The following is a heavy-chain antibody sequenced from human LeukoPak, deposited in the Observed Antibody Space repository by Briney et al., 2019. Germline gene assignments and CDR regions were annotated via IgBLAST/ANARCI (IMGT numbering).Heavy chain of an antibody. V-gene: IGHV4-34*01. J-gene: IGHJ6*03. D-gene: IGHD4-17*01. CDR1: GGSFSGYY. Sequence: PSETLSLTCAVYGGSFSGYYWSWIRQPPGKGLEWIGEINHSGSTNYNPSLKSRVTISVDTSKNQFSLKLSSVTAADTAVYYCAVMTTVSSRYYYYMDVWGKGTAVTVSS. CDR2: INHSGST. CDR3: AVMTTVSSRYYYYMDV.